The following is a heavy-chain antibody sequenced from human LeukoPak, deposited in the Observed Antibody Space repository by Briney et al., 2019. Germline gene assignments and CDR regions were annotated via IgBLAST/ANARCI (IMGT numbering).Heavy chain of an antibody. CDR2: IYYSGST. Sequence: KPSETLSLTCTVSGGSISSSSYYWGWIRQPPGKGLEWIGRIYYSGSTYYNPSLNSRVTISVDTSKNQFSLKLSSVTAADTAVYYCARHRIKRYSSGSYYYYMDVWGKGTTVTVSS. CDR1: GGSISSSSYY. V-gene: IGHV4-39*01. J-gene: IGHJ6*03. D-gene: IGHD6-19*01. CDR3: ARHRIKRYSSGSYYYYMDV.